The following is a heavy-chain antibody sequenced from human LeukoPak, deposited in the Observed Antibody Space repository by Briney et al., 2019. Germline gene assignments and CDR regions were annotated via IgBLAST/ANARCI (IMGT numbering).Heavy chain of an antibody. D-gene: IGHD6-13*01. CDR1: GFTFSSYG. Sequence: GGSLRLSCAASGFTFSSYGVHWVRQAPGKGLEWVAVISYDGSDKYYADSVKGRFTISRDNSKNTLYLQMNSLRAEDTAVYYCAKDQDIAAAAYYFDYWGQGTLVTVSS. CDR3: AKDQDIAAAAYYFDY. CDR2: ISYDGSDK. J-gene: IGHJ4*02. V-gene: IGHV3-30*18.